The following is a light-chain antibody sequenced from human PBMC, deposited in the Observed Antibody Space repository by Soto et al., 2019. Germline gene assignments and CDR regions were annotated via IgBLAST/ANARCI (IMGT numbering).Light chain of an antibody. CDR2: DVS. CDR1: SSDIGAYNY. V-gene: IGLV2-14*01. CDR3: SSHTSSGTYV. Sequence: QSVLTQPASVSGSPGQSIAISCTGTSSDIGAYNYVSWYQQHPGKAPKLMIYDVSNRPSGVSNRFSGSKSGNTASLTISGLQAVDEADYYCSSHTSSGTYVFGSGTKLTVL. J-gene: IGLJ1*01.